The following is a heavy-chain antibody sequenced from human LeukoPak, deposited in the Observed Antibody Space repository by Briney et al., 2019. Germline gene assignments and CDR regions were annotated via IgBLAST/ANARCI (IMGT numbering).Heavy chain of an antibody. Sequence: PGGSLRLSCAVSGFAVCTNYMTWVRQAPGWGLDWVSIIYSGGRASYADSVKGRFSISRDNSEKTLYFQMNTLRAEDTAVYYCARDHHYGGNSCFDYWGQGTLVTVSS. D-gene: IGHD4-23*01. J-gene: IGHJ4*02. V-gene: IGHV3-53*01. CDR1: GFAVCTNY. CDR2: IYSGGRA. CDR3: ARDHHYGGNSCFDY.